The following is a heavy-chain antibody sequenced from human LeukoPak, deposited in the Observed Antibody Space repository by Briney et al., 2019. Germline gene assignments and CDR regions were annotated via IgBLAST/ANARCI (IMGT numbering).Heavy chain of an antibody. CDR1: GFTFSSYG. D-gene: IGHD2-8*01. J-gene: IGHJ6*03. CDR3: AKDRCSNGIGCYYYYMDV. CDR2: IQYDGSNE. Sequence: GGSLRLSCAASGFTFSSYGMHRVRQAPGKGLEWVAYIQYDGSNEQYAHSVKGRFRISRDSSKNILYLQMSSLRAEDTAAYYCAKDRCSNGIGCYYYYMDVWGKGTTVTISS. V-gene: IGHV3-30*02.